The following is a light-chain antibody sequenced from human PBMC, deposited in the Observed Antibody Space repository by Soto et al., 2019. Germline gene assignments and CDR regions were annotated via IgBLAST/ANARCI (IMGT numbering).Light chain of an antibody. V-gene: IGLV7-43*01. CDR2: STN. J-gene: IGLJ2*01. CDR1: TGAVTSGHY. Sequence: QAVVTQEPSVTVSPGGTVTLPCASSTGAVTSGHYANWFQQKPGQAPRTLIYSTNNKHSWTPARFSGSLLGDKAALTLSGVQPEDEAEYYCLLYFGGVRVFGGGTKLTVL. CDR3: LLYFGGVRV.